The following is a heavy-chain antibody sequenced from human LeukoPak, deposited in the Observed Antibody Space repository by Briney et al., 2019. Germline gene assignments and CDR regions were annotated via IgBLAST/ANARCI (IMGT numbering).Heavy chain of an antibody. CDR3: ARGQEGFDY. J-gene: IGHJ4*02. CDR2: IYPRDGST. Sequence: ASVKVSCKASGYTFTSNYIHWVRQAPGQGLEWMGMIYPRDGSTSYAQKFQGRVTVTRDTSTSTVHMELSGLRSEDTVVYYCARGQEGFDYWGQGTLVTVSS. CDR1: GYTFTSNY. V-gene: IGHV1-46*01.